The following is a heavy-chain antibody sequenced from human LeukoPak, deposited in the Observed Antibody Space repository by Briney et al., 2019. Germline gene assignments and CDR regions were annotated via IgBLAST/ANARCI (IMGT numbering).Heavy chain of an antibody. CDR1: GGSFSGYY. CDR3: QSRFLEWLLDY. CDR2: INHSGST. J-gene: IGHJ4*02. Sequence: SETLSLTCAVYGGSFSGYYWSWIRQPPGKGLEWIGEINHSGSTNYNPSLKSRVTISVDTSKNQFSLKLSSVTAADTAVYYCQSRFLEWLLDYWGQGTLVTVSS. D-gene: IGHD3-3*01. V-gene: IGHV4-34*01.